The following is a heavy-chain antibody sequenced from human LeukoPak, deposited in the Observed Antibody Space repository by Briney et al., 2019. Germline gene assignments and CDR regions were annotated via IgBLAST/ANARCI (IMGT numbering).Heavy chain of an antibody. Sequence: SETLSLTCAVYGGSFSGYYWSWIRQPPGKGLEWIGEINHSGSTNYNPSLKSRVTISVDTSKNQFSLRLSSVTAADTAVYYCARIVITPRFDPWGQGTLVTVSS. CDR3: ARIVITPRFDP. D-gene: IGHD3-22*01. J-gene: IGHJ5*02. CDR1: GGSFSGYY. CDR2: INHSGST. V-gene: IGHV4-34*01.